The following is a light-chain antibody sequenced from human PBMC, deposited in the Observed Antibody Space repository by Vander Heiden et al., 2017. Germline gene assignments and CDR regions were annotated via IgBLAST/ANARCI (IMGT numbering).Light chain of an antibody. J-gene: IGLJ3*02. CDR1: SSDGGSCNL. V-gene: IGLV2-23*02. CDR2: EVI. Sequence: QSALTQPASVSGSPGQSITIPRPGTSSDGGSCNLLSWYQKHPGKAPKLMIYEVIKRPSGGANRFSGSKSGNTASMTIAGLQAEDEADYYCCSYGRTIILWVFGGGTKLTVL. CDR3: CSYGRTIILWV.